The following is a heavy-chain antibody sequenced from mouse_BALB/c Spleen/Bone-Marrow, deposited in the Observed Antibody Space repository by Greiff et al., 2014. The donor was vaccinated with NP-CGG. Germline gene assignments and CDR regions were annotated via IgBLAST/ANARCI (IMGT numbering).Heavy chain of an antibody. CDR3: ARPETGSWFAY. V-gene: IGHV4-1*02. J-gene: IGHJ3*01. CDR1: GLDFSRYW. D-gene: IGHD4-1*01. Sequence: VQLKESGGGLVQPGGSLKISCAASGLDFSRYWMNWVRQAPGKGLEWIGEINPDSSMINYTPSLKDKFIISRDNAKNTLFLQMSKVKSEDTALYYCARPETGSWFAYWGQGTLVTVSA. CDR2: INPDSSMI.